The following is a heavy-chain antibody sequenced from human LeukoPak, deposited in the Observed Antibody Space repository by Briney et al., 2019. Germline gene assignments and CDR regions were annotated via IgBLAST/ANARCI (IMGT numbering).Heavy chain of an antibody. V-gene: IGHV3-23*01. CDR1: GFTFSSYA. D-gene: IGHD3-22*01. Sequence: GGSLRLSCAASGFTFSSYAMSWVRQAPGKGLEWVSAISGSGDTTYYADSVKGRFTISRVNAKNSLYLQMNSLRAEDTAVYYCASSNYDSDGMDVWGQGTTVTVSS. J-gene: IGHJ6*02. CDR3: ASSNYDSDGMDV. CDR2: ISGSGDTT.